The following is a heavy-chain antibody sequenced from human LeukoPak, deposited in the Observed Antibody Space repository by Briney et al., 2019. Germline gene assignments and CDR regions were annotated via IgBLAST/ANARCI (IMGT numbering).Heavy chain of an antibody. Sequence: SVKVSCKASGGTFSSYAISWVRQAPGQGLEWMGGIIPIFGTANYAQKFQGRVTITTDESTSTAYMELSSLRSEDTAVYYCASCISCYVYYFDYWGQGTLVTVSS. CDR2: IIPIFGTA. J-gene: IGHJ4*02. V-gene: IGHV1-69*05. CDR3: ASCISCYVYYFDY. CDR1: GGTFSSYA. D-gene: IGHD2-2*01.